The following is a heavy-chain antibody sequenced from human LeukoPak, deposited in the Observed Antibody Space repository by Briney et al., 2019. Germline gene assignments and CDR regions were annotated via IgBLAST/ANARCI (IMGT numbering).Heavy chain of an antibody. J-gene: IGHJ5*02. D-gene: IGHD1-1*01. Sequence: ASVKVSCKSSGYTSSSYGISWIRQAPGQGLELMGWISAYNDNTNYAQIFQGRVTMTTDTSTSTAYMELRSLRSDDTAVYYCARDVPGSIGTTARFDPWGQGTLVTVSS. V-gene: IGHV1-18*01. CDR2: ISAYNDNT. CDR1: GYTSSSYG. CDR3: ARDVPGSIGTTARFDP.